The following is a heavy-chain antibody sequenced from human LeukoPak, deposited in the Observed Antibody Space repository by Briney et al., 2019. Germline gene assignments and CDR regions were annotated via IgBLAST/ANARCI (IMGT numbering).Heavy chain of an antibody. CDR3: AKDLISTVAGKTPWDY. D-gene: IGHD6-19*01. Sequence: GGSLRLSCAASGFTFSSYGMHWVRQAPGKGLEWVAFIRYDGSNKYYADSVKGRFTISRDNSKNTLYLQMNSLRAEDTAVYYCAKDLISTVAGKTPWDYWGQGTLVTVSS. CDR2: IRYDGSNK. J-gene: IGHJ4*02. CDR1: GFTFSSYG. V-gene: IGHV3-30*02.